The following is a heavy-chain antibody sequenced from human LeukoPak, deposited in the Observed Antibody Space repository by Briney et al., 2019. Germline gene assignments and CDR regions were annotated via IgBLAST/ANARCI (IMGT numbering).Heavy chain of an antibody. V-gene: IGHV1-46*03. J-gene: IGHJ4*02. Sequence: VASVKVSCKASGYTFTSYYMHWVRQAPGQGLEWMGIINPSGGSTSYAQKFQGRVTITRDTSTSTVYVELSSLRSEDTAVYYCAVPSGWYDALDYWGQGTLVTVSS. CDR2: INPSGGST. D-gene: IGHD6-19*01. CDR1: GYTFTSYY. CDR3: AVPSGWYDALDY.